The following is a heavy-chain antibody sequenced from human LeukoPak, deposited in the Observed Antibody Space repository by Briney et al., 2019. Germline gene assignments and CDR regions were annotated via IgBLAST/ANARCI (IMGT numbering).Heavy chain of an antibody. CDR2: IYYSGST. CDR3: ARDLRLYYYGSGTPGGYMDV. CDR1: GGSISSYY. D-gene: IGHD3-10*01. Sequence: SETLSLTCTVSGGSISSYYWSWIRQPPGKGLEWIGYIYYSGSTNYNPSLKSRVTISVDTSKNQFSLKLSSVTAADTAVYYCARDLRLYYYGSGTPGGYMDVWGKGTTVTVSS. V-gene: IGHV4-59*12. J-gene: IGHJ6*03.